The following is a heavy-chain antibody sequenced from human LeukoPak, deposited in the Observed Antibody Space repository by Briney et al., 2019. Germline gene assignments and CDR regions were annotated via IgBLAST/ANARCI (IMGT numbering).Heavy chain of an antibody. CDR1: GGTFSSYA. CDR3: ARDLHPYYYDSSGYFNDAFDI. CDR2: IIPIFGTA. Sequence: SVKVSCKASGGTFSSYAISWVRQAPGQGLEWMGGIIPIFGTANYAQKFQGRVTITADESTSTAYMELSSLRSEDTAVYYCARDLHPYYYDSSGYFNDAFDIWGQGTMVTVSS. V-gene: IGHV1-69*13. J-gene: IGHJ3*02. D-gene: IGHD3-22*01.